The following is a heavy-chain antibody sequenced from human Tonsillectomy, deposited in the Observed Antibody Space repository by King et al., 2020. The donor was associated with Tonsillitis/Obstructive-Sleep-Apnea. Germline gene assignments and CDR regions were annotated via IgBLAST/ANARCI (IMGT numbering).Heavy chain of an antibody. CDR2: ISSSGSTI. Sequence: VQLVESGGGLVQPGGSLRLSCAASGFTYSSYTMNWVRQAPGKGLEWLSYISSSGSTIDYADSVKCRFTTSRDNAKNSLYLQMNSLRDEDTAVYYCARDLNWAFDIWGQGTMVTVSS. D-gene: IGHD1-1*01. CDR3: ARDLNWAFDI. CDR1: GFTYSSYT. J-gene: IGHJ3*02. V-gene: IGHV3-48*02.